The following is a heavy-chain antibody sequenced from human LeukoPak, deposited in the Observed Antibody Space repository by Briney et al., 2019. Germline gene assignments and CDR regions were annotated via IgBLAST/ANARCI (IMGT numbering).Heavy chain of an antibody. CDR2: ISAYNGNT. Sequence: ASVKVSCKASGYTFTSYGISWVRQAPGQGLEWMGWISAYNGNTNYAQKLQGRVTMTTDTSTSTAYMELRSLRSDDTAVYYCARDRPPGDCSSTSCPDNWFDPWGQGTLVTVSS. V-gene: IGHV1-18*01. CDR3: ARDRPPGDCSSTSCPDNWFDP. D-gene: IGHD2-2*01. J-gene: IGHJ5*02. CDR1: GYTFTSYG.